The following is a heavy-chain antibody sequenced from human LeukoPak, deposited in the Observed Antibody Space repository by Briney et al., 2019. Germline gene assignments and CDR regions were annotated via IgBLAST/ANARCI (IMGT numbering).Heavy chain of an antibody. V-gene: IGHV3-30*03. J-gene: IGHJ3*02. CDR2: ISYDGSNK. D-gene: IGHD2-2*01. CDR3: ARGITMYCSSTSCDDAFDI. Sequence: GRSLRLSCAASGFIFSSYGMHWVRQAPGKGLEWVAVISYDGSNKYYADSVKGRFTISRDNSKNTLYLQMNSLRAEDTAVYYCARGITMYCSSTSCDDAFDIWGQGTMVTVSS. CDR1: GFIFSSYG.